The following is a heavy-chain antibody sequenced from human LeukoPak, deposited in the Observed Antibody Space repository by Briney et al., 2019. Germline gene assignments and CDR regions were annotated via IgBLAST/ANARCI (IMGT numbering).Heavy chain of an antibody. Sequence: GGSLRLSCSASGFTFSTYGMSWVRQAPGKGLEYVLAITINGGSTNYADSVKGRFTISRDNSKNTLYLQMSSLRAEDTAVYYCVKGQGDYWGQGTLVTVSS. CDR2: ITINGGST. CDR1: GFTFSTYG. J-gene: IGHJ4*02. V-gene: IGHV3-64D*06. CDR3: VKGQGDY.